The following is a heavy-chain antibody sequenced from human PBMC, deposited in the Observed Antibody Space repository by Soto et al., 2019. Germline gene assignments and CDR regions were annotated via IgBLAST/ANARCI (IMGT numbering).Heavy chain of an antibody. Sequence: QITLKESGPTLVRPTQTLTLTCAFSGFSLSTSGVGVGWIRQPPGKALEWLAVIYWDDSKHYSPSLRSRLTITKDTSKTQVVLTLTNMDPMYTGTYYCAHKGPEDWPLDYWGQGTLVTVSS. V-gene: IGHV2-5*02. CDR1: GFSLSTSGVG. CDR2: IYWDDSK. CDR3: AHKGPEDWPLDY. J-gene: IGHJ4*02. D-gene: IGHD3-9*01.